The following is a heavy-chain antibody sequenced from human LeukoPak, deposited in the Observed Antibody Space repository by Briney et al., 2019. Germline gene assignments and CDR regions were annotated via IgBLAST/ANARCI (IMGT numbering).Heavy chain of an antibody. CDR1: GFTFYAYA. CDR2: ISWNIDNI. CDR3: AKDYDYGFDY. Sequence: GRSLRLSCAASGFTFYAYAMHWVRQAPGKGLEWVSGISWNIDNIGYADSVRGRFNISRDNAKNSLYLQMNGLRAEDTALYCCAKDYDYGFDYWGQGTLVTVSS. D-gene: IGHD4-17*01. V-gene: IGHV3-9*01. J-gene: IGHJ4*02.